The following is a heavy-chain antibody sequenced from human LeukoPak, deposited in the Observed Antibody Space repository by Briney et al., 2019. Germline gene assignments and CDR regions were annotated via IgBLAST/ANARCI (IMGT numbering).Heavy chain of an antibody. CDR1: GDSISSGNYY. CDR2: ISYRGRA. D-gene: IGHD2-2*01. CDR3: ARSGCSSSSCYVREPSNCPACWFDS. J-gene: IGHJ5*01. V-gene: IGHV4-31*03. Sequence: SETLSLTCTVSGDSISSGNYYWSWIRQHPGKGLEWISYISYRGRAYHNPSLKSRVTISVDTSKRQFSLKLSSVTAADTAVYYCARSGCSSSSCYVREPSNCPACWFDSWGQGTLVTVSS.